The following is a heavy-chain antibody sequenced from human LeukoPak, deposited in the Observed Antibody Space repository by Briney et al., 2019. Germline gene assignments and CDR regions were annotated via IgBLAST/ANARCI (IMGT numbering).Heavy chain of an antibody. V-gene: IGHV4-59*01. J-gene: IGHJ6*02. CDR3: ARSRWSSSWYPYYYGMDV. D-gene: IGHD6-13*01. CDR1: GGSISSYY. CDR2: IYYSGST. Sequence: SETLSLTCTASGGSISSYYWSWIRQPPGKGLEGIGYIYYSGSTNYNPSLKSRVTISVDTSKNQFSLKLSSVTAADTAVYYCARSRWSSSWYPYYYGMDVWGQGTTVTVSS.